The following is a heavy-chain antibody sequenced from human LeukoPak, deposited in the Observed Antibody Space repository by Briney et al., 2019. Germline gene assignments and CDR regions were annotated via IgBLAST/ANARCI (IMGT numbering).Heavy chain of an antibody. J-gene: IGHJ5*02. CDR1: GFTFSSYS. D-gene: IGHD6-19*01. V-gene: IGHV3-21*01. CDR2: ISSSSSYI. CDR3: ARSQWLGDWFDP. Sequence: PGGSLRLSCAASGFTFSSYSMNWVRQAPGKGLEWVSSISSSSSYIYYADSVKGRFTISRDNAKNSLYLQMNSPRAEDTAVYYCARSQWLGDWFDPWGQGTLVTVSS.